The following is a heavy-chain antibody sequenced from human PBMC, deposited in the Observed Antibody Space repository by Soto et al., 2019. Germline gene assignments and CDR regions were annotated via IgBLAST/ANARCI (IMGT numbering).Heavy chain of an antibody. D-gene: IGHD3-9*01. CDR3: ARGGRDFDWSNWFDP. V-gene: IGHV4-4*02. CDR2: IYHSGST. CDR1: GGSISSSNW. J-gene: IGHJ5*02. Sequence: QVQLQESGPGLVKPSGTLSLTCAVSGGSISSSNWWRWVRQPPGKGLEWIGEIYHSGSTNYNPSLKSRVTISVDKSKNPFSLKLSSVTAADTAVYYCARGGRDFDWSNWFDPWGQGTLVTVSS.